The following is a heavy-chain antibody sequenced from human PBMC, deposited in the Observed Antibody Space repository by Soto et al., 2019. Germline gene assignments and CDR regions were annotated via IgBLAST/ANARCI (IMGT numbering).Heavy chain of an antibody. CDR2: ISYDGSNK. CDR1: GFTFSSYA. J-gene: IGHJ4*02. D-gene: IGHD3-3*01. Sequence: PGGSLRLSCAASGFTFSSYAMHWVRQAPGKGLEWVAVISYDGSNKYYADSVKGRFTISRDNSKNTLYLQMNSLRAEDTAVYYCARDKRDLRFLEWSYYYDYWGQGSLVTVPQ. CDR3: ARDKRDLRFLEWSYYYDY. V-gene: IGHV3-30-3*01.